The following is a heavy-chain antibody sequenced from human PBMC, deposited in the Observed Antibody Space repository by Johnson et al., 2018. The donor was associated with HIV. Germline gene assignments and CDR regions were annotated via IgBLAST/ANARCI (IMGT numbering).Heavy chain of an antibody. Sequence: QVQLVESGGGVVQPGRSLRLSCAASGFTFSSYAMHWVRQAPGKGLEWVAVISYDESNKDYADSMKGRFTISRDNSKNTLYLQMSSLRPEDTAVYYCAKIGQWRERLDAFDIWGQGTMVTVSS. CDR1: GFTFSSYA. J-gene: IGHJ3*02. V-gene: IGHV3-30-3*01. CDR2: ISYDESNK. D-gene: IGHD6-19*01. CDR3: AKIGQWRERLDAFDI.